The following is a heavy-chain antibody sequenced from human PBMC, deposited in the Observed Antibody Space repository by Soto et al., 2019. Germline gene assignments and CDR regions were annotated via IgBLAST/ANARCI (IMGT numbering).Heavy chain of an antibody. CDR3: AKRAGSSSWNVDY. D-gene: IGHD6-13*01. Sequence: EVQLLESGGGLVQPGGSLRLSCAASGFTFSSYAMSWVRQAPGKGLEWVSGISGSGGSTYYADPVKGRFTISRDGSNNTLYLQMNSLSAEDTAVYFCAKRAGSSSWNVDYWGQGTLVIVSS. J-gene: IGHJ4*02. CDR1: GFTFSSYA. CDR2: ISGSGGST. V-gene: IGHV3-23*01.